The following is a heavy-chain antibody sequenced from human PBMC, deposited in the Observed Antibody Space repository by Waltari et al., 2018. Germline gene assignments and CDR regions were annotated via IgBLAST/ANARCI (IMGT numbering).Heavy chain of an antibody. CDR1: GGPISSRSFY. J-gene: IGHJ4*02. CDR3: ARQAVAGTGFDY. CDR2: IYYSGST. Sequence: QRQLQVSGPGLVTPSESMSLTCTVTGGPISSRSFYWGWIRQPPGKGLEWVGSIYYSGSTYYNPSLKSRVTISVDTSKNQFSLKLSSVTAADTAVYYCARQAVAGTGFDYWGQGTLVTVSS. V-gene: IGHV4-39*01. D-gene: IGHD6-19*01.